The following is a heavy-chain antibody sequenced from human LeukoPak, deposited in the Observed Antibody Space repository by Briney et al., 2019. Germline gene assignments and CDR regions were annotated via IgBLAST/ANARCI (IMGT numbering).Heavy chain of an antibody. V-gene: IGHV4-34*01. CDR2: INHSGST. Sequence: KPSETLSLTCGLYGGSFSDYYWSWLRQPPGKGLEWIGEINHSGSTNYNPSLKSLVTISVDTSKHQFSLKLSSVTAADTSVYYCARGQWLDNYWGQGTLVTVSS. CDR1: GGSFSDYY. CDR3: ARGQWLDNY. J-gene: IGHJ4*02. D-gene: IGHD6-19*01.